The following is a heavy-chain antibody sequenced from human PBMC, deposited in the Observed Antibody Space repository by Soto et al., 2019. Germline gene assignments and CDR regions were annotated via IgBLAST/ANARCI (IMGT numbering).Heavy chain of an antibody. Sequence: PGGSLRLSCAASGFTFRNYGMSWVRQAPGKGLEWVSAISGSGDSTYFADSVKGRFTISRDNSKNTLYLQMNSLRVEDTAVYYCATLFNSWYWFDYWGQGTLVTVSS. CDR3: ATLFNSWYWFDY. CDR2: ISGSGDST. CDR1: GFTFRNYG. J-gene: IGHJ4*02. V-gene: IGHV3-23*01. D-gene: IGHD6-13*01.